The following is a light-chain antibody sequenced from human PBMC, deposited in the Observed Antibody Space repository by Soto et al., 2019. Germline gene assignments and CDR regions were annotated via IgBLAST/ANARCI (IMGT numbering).Light chain of an antibody. CDR3: TSYPSSSTPHVV. CDR1: SSDVGGYNY. CDR2: EVS. Sequence: QSALTQPASVSGSPGQSITISCTGTSSDVGGYNYVSWYQQHPGKAPKLMIYEVSNRPSRVSNRFSGSKSGTTASLTISGLHPQDHPDYYYTSYPSSSTPHVVFVEGTQLTL. J-gene: IGLJ2*01. V-gene: IGLV2-14*01.